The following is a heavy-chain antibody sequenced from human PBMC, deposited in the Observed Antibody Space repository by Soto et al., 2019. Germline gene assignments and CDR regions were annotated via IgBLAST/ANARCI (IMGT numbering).Heavy chain of an antibody. CDR2: IIPIFGTA. D-gene: IGHD3-16*01. V-gene: IGHV1-69*13. J-gene: IGHJ6*02. CDR1: GGTFSSYA. CDR3: AQNPGDRTHYYYYGMDV. Sequence: GASVKVSCKASGGTFSSYAISWVRQAPGQGLEWMGGIIPIFGTANYAQKFQGRVTITADESTSTAYMELSSLRSEDTAVYYCAQNPGDRTHYYYYGMDVWGQGTTVTVSS.